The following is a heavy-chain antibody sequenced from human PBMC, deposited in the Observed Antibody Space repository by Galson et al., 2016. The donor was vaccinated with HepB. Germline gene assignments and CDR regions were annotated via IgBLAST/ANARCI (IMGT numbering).Heavy chain of an antibody. CDR2: ITPSGTFA. CDR1: GFTFSDCY. V-gene: IGHV3-11*06. Sequence: LSCAASGFTFSDCYMAWIRQAPGKALEWISYITPSGTFANYADSVRGRFTISRDNANNLFYVQLNSLRVEDTAVYYCARGASGYDISRGFPASDYWGQGALVTVSS. J-gene: IGHJ4*02. CDR3: ARGASGYDISRGFPASDY. D-gene: IGHD3-9*01.